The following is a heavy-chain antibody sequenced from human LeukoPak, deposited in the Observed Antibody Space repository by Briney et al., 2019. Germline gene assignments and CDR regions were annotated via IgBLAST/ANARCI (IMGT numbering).Heavy chain of an antibody. V-gene: IGHV3-74*01. Sequence: PGGALRLSCAAPRFTLRSYRMQSVRQDPGKGLVWVSRFNSDGSSRSYADSVKGRFTISRDNAKSALYLEMNSLRAEDTAVYSCGREMSTVTTGIDYWGEGTLVTVSS. CDR3: GREMSTVTTGIDY. CDR1: RFTLRSYR. CDR2: FNSDGSSR. J-gene: IGHJ4*02. D-gene: IGHD4-17*01.